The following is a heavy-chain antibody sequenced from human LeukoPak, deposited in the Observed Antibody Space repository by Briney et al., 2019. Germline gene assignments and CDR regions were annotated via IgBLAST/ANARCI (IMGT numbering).Heavy chain of an antibody. CDR1: GDTFSGYH. J-gene: IGHJ5*02. CDR2: INYSGNS. D-gene: IGHD4/OR15-4a*01. CDR3: ARSRFVLVMNAQPLYNWFDP. Sequence: SETLSLTCGVYGDTFSGYHWTWIRQAPGKGLEWIGEINYSGNSNCIASLKSRVTMSVDTSKNQFSLQLRSVTAADTAVYYCARSRFVLVMNAQPLYNWFDPWGQGTLVTVSS. V-gene: IGHV4-34*01.